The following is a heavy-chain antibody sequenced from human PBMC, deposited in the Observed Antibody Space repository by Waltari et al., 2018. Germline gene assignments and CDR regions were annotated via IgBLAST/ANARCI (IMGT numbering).Heavy chain of an antibody. J-gene: IGHJ6*02. D-gene: IGHD3-16*01. CDR2: MSGSGLI. CDR1: GFTLTSYT. V-gene: IGHV3-23*01. Sequence: EMQLLESGGGLAQPGGSLRLSCAASGFTLTSYTLNWVRQAPGKGLEWVSLMSGSGLIDYADSVKGRFTISRDNSKNTVILQMNSLRAEDTAVYYCAKDEGNRRAPTFGMDVWGHGTTVIVS. CDR3: AKDEGNRRAPTFGMDV.